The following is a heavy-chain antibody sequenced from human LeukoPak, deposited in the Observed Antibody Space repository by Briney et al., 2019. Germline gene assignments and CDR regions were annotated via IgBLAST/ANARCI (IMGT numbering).Heavy chain of an antibody. CDR1: GFTFSSYS. CDR3: AREAVERGWFDP. CDR2: ISSSSYI. J-gene: IGHJ5*02. D-gene: IGHD5-24*01. Sequence: PGGSLRLSCAASGFTFSSYSMNWVRQAPGKGLEWVSSISSSSYIYYADSVKGRFTISRDNAKNSLYLQMNSLRAEDTAVYYCAREAVERGWFDPWGQGTLVTVSS. V-gene: IGHV3-21*01.